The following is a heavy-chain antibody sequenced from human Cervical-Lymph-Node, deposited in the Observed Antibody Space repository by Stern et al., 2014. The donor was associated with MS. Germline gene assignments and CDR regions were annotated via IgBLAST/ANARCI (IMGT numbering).Heavy chain of an antibody. CDR3: ARDYEDTSMLFDH. CDR2: ISYDGNHK. Sequence: VQLLESGGAVVQPGRSLRLSCAASGFTFSSYGMHWVRPAPGKGLEWVTVISYDGNHKYYAASVKGRLTISRDNSKNTLHLQMNSVTPDDTAIYYCARDYEDTSMLFDHWGQGTLVTVSS. D-gene: IGHD2-8*01. V-gene: IGHV3-30*03. CDR1: GFTFSSYG. J-gene: IGHJ4*02.